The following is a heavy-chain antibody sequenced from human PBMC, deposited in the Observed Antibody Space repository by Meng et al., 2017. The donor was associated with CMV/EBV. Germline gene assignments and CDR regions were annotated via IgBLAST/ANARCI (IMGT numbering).Heavy chain of an antibody. J-gene: IGHJ4*02. CDR3: AREGDNPFDY. CDR2: IYYSGST. CDR1: GGSISSGDDY. Sequence: QLQLQRSGPGLVNPAQTPAPTCTVSGGSISSGDDYWRWIRQPPGKGLEWIGYIYYSGSTYYNPSLKSRVTISVDTSKNQFSLKLSSVTAADTAVYYCAREGDNPFDYWGQGTLVTVFS. D-gene: IGHD2-21*02. V-gene: IGHV4-30-4*08.